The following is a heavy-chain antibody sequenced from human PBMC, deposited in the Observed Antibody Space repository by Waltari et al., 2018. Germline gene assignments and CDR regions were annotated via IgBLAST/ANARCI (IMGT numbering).Heavy chain of an antibody. D-gene: IGHD6-25*01. V-gene: IGHV3-74*01. CDR1: GFSLKHYW. J-gene: IGHJ3*02. CDR3: AREAALTNDFDI. CDR2: INGVATTT. Sequence: VQLVEPGGALVQPGGSLRPSGVGTGFSLKHYWMHWGRQAPGKGLEWVSRINGVATTTDYADSVRGRFTISRDNDLNTVFLHVTSLRAEDMGVYYCAREAALTNDFDIWGRGTNVTVSS.